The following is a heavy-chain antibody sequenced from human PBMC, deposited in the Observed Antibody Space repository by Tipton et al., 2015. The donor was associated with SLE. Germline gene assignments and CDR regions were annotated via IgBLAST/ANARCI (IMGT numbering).Heavy chain of an antibody. D-gene: IGHD6-6*01. CDR2: IYTSGST. Sequence: TLSLTCTVSGCPISSYYWSWIRPPPGKGLAWIGYIYTSGSTNYNPSLKSRVTISVDTSKNQFSLKLSSVTAADTAVYYCARIPIEYTSAFDIWGQGTMVTVSS. J-gene: IGHJ3*02. CDR1: GCPISSYY. CDR3: ARIPIEYTSAFDI. V-gene: IGHV4-4*08.